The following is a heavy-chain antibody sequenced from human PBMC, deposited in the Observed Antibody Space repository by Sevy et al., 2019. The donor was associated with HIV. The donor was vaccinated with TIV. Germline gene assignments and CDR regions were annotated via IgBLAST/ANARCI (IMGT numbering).Heavy chain of an antibody. CDR3: ARAPVYGSGSYNDY. CDR1: GGTFSSYA. CDR2: IIPIFGTA. J-gene: IGHJ4*02. D-gene: IGHD3-10*01. V-gene: IGHV1-69*13. Sequence: ASVKVSCKASGGTFSSYAISWVRQAPGQGLEWMGGIIPIFGTANYAQKFQGRVTITADESTGTAYMELSSMRSEDTAVYYCARAPVYGSGSYNDYWGQGTLVTVSS.